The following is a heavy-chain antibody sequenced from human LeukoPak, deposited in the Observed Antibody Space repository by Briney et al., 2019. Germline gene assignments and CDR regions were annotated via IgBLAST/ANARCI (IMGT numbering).Heavy chain of an antibody. CDR1: GGSISSYY. J-gene: IGHJ4*02. CDR2: IYYSGST. D-gene: IGHD1-26*01. Sequence: SETLSLTCTVSGGSISSYYWSWIRQPPGKGLEWIGYIYYSGSTNYNPSLKSRATISVDTSKNQFSLKLSSVTAADTAVYYCARLKSRTWDYYFGYWGQGTLVTVSS. V-gene: IGHV4-59*08. CDR3: ARLKSRTWDYYFGY.